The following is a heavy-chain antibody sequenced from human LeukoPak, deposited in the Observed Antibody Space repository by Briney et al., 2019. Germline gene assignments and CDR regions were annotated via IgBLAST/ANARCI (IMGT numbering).Heavy chain of an antibody. J-gene: IGHJ4*02. V-gene: IGHV4-39*01. CDR3: ASHHDFWSGYLFDY. CDR1: GGSISSSSYY. CDR2: IYYSGST. D-gene: IGHD3-3*01. Sequence: SSETLSLTCTVSGGSISSSSYYWGWIRQPPGKGLEWIGSIYYSGSTYYNPSLKSRVTISVDTSKNQFSLKLSSVTAADTAVYYCASHHDFWSGYLFDYWGQGTLVTVSS.